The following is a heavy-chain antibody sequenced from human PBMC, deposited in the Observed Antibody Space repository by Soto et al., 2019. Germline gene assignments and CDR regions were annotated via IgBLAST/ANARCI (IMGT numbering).Heavy chain of an antibody. CDR2: IDPSDSRT. Sequence: GDSLKISCNASGYTFTNNWISWVRQKPGQGLEWMGRIDPSDSRTKYNPSFEGHVTISIDKSINTAFLQWSSLRASDTAVYFCARRRGYSYDFDYWGQGTLVTVSS. V-gene: IGHV5-10-1*01. CDR3: ARRRGYSYDFDY. J-gene: IGHJ4*02. D-gene: IGHD5-18*01. CDR1: GYTFTNNW.